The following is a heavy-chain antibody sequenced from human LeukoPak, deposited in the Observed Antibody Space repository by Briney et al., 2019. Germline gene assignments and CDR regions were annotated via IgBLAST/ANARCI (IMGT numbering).Heavy chain of an antibody. D-gene: IGHD3-22*01. CDR1: GYTFTSYG. J-gene: IGHJ4*02. CDR2: ISAYNGNT. CDR3: ARASPLLYDSSGYYERGDY. Sequence: ASVTVSCKASGYTFTSYGISWVRQAPGQGLEGMGWISAYNGNTNYAQKLQGRVTMTTDTSTSTAYMELRSLRSDDTAVYYCARASPLLYDSSGYYERGDYWGQGTLVTVSS. V-gene: IGHV1-18*01.